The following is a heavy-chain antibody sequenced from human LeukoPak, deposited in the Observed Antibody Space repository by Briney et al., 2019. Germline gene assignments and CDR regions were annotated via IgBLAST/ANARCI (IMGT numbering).Heavy chain of an antibody. CDR1: GFTFSSYG. D-gene: IGHD1-1*01. V-gene: IGHV3-30*02. CDR2: IRYDGSNK. CDR3: AKATAPRPFDY. J-gene: IGHJ4*02. Sequence: PGGSLGLSCAASGFTFSSYGMHWVRQAPGKGLEWVAFIRYDGSNKYYADSVKGRFTISRDNSKNTLYLQMNSLRAEDTAVYYCAKATAPRPFDYWGQGTLVTVSS.